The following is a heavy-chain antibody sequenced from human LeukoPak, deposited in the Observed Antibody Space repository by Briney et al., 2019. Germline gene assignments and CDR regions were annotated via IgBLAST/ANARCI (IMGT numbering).Heavy chain of an antibody. CDR1: GGSFSGYY. V-gene: IGHV4-34*01. CDR2: INHSGST. J-gene: IGHJ4*02. Sequence: SETLSLTCAVYGGSFSGYYWSWIRQPPGKGLEWIREINHSGSTNYNPSLKSRVTISVDTSKNQFSLKLSSVTAADTAVYYCARESSGFPPDYWGQGTLVTVSS. D-gene: IGHD6-19*01. CDR3: ARESSGFPPDY.